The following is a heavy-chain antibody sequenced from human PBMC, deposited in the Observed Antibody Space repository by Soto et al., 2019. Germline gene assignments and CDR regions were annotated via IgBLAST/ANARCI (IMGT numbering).Heavy chain of an antibody. Sequence: QVQLQQWGAGLLKPSETLSLTCAVYGGAFSGYYWSWIRQPPGKGLEWIGEINHSGRTNYNPSLKSRVTISVDPSKHQFSLKLSSVPAADTAVYYCAREFGDYGVIDYWGQGTLVTVSS. CDR2: INHSGRT. D-gene: IGHD4-17*01. J-gene: IGHJ4*02. CDR3: AREFGDYGVIDY. CDR1: GGAFSGYY. V-gene: IGHV4-34*01.